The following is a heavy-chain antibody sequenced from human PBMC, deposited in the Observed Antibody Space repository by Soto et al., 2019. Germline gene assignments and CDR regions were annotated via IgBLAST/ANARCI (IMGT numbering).Heavy chain of an antibody. CDR2: IIPIFGTA. D-gene: IGHD6-13*01. CDR3: ARGPRSIAAAHNWFDP. CDR1: GGTFSSYA. J-gene: IGHJ5*02. Sequence: SVKVSCKASGGTFSSYAISWVRQAPGQGLEWMGGIIPIFGTANYAQKFQGRVTITADKSTSTAYMELSSLRSEDTAVYYCARGPRSIAAAHNWFDPWGQGTLVTVS. V-gene: IGHV1-69*06.